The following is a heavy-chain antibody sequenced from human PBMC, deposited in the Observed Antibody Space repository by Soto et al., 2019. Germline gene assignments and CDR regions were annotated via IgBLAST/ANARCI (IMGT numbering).Heavy chain of an antibody. D-gene: IGHD5-12*01. Sequence: ASVKVSCKASGCTFTSYGISWVRQAPGQGLEWMGWISAYNGNTNYAQKLQGRVTMTTDTSTSTAYMELRSLRSDDTAVYYCARDQAHLAATTHPPIDNWGQGTLVTVS. V-gene: IGHV1-18*01. CDR3: ARDQAHLAATTHPPIDN. CDR1: GCTFTSYG. J-gene: IGHJ4*02. CDR2: ISAYNGNT.